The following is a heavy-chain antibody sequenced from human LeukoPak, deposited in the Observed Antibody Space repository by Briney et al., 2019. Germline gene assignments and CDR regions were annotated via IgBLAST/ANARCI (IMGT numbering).Heavy chain of an antibody. CDR3: ARLPLRSHFDY. Sequence: PSETLSLTCTVSGGSISSYYWSWIRQPPGKGLEWIGYIYYSGSTNYNPSLKSRVTLSVDTSKTQFSLRLSSVTAADTAVYYCARLPLRSHFDYWGQGTLVTVSS. V-gene: IGHV4-59*08. J-gene: IGHJ4*02. CDR2: IYYSGST. CDR1: GGSISSYY.